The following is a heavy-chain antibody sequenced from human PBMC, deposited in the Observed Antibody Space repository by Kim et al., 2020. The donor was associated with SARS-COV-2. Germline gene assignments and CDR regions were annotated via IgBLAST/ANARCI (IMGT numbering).Heavy chain of an antibody. D-gene: IGHD3-3*01. J-gene: IGHJ4*02. V-gene: IGHV1-2*02. Sequence: AQKFQGRVTMTRDTSISTAYRELSRLRSDDTAVYYCARDVYDFWSGLCDYWGQGTLVTVSS. CDR3: ARDVYDFWSGLCDY.